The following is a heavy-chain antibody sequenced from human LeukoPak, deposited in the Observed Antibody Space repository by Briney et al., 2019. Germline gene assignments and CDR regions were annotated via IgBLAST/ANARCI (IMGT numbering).Heavy chain of an antibody. V-gene: IGHV4-34*01. CDR2: INHSGST. CDR1: GGSFSGYY. Sequence: SETLSLTCAVYGGSFSGYYWSWIRQPPGKGLEWIGEINHSGSTNYNPSLKSRVTISVDTSKNQFSLKLSSVTAADTAVYYCARGREGARVFDYWGQGTLVTVSS. D-gene: IGHD1-26*01. CDR3: ARGREGARVFDY. J-gene: IGHJ4*02.